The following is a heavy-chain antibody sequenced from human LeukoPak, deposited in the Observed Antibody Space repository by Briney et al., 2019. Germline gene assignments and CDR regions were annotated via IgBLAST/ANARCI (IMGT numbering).Heavy chain of an antibody. CDR2: INPTGGST. CDR1: GYTFTSYY. D-gene: IGHD3-3*01. Sequence: GASVRVSCKASGYTFTSYYMHWVRQAPGQGLEWMGLINPTGGSTGYAQKFQGRVTMTRDMSTSTVYMELSRLRSDDTAVYYCARDGGYYDFWSGYNFDYWGQGTLVTVSS. CDR3: ARDGGYYDFWSGYNFDY. J-gene: IGHJ4*02. V-gene: IGHV1-46*01.